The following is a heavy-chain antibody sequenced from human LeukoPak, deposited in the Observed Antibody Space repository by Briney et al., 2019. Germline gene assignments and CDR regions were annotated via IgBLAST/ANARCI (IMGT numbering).Heavy chain of an antibody. D-gene: IGHD3-10*01. V-gene: IGHV4-34*01. CDR1: GGSFSGYY. CDR2: INHSGST. Sequence: SETLSLTCAVYGGSFSGYYWSWNRQPPGKGLEWIGEINHSGSTNYNPSLKSRVTISVDTSKNQFSLKLSSVTAADTAVYYCASGRRITMVRGVRFDPWGQGTLVTVSS. CDR3: ASGRRITMVRGVRFDP. J-gene: IGHJ5*02.